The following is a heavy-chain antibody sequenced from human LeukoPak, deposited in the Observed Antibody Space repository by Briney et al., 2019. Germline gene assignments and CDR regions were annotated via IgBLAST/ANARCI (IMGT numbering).Heavy chain of an antibody. Sequence: GASVKVSCKTSGYTFTTYTINWVRQAPGQGLECMVWINVYNGNTNNAQKFQGRVTMTTDTSTSTAYMELTSLRSDDTAVYYCARWDRVDIAATNDDYWGQGTLVTVSS. CDR3: ARWDRVDIAATNDDY. J-gene: IGHJ4*02. CDR2: INVYNGNT. CDR1: GYTFTTYT. V-gene: IGHV1-18*04. D-gene: IGHD5-12*01.